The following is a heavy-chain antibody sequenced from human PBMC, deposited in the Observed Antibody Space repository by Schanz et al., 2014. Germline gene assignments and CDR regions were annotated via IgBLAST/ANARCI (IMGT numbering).Heavy chain of an antibody. Sequence: QVQVVQSGGGLVKPGGSLRLSCAASGFTFSDYYMSWIRQAPGKGLEWVSYVSSSSSYTHYADSVKGRFTISRDNAKNSLYLQMNSLRAEDTAVYYCARPPHDSSGYYPFDYWGQGTLVTVSS. CDR3: ARPPHDSSGYYPFDY. CDR1: GFTFSDYY. V-gene: IGHV3-11*05. D-gene: IGHD3-22*01. CDR2: VSSSSSYT. J-gene: IGHJ4*02.